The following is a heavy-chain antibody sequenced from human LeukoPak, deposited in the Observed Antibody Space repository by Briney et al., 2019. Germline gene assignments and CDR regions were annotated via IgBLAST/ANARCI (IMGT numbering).Heavy chain of an antibody. J-gene: IGHJ4*02. D-gene: IGHD7-27*01. V-gene: IGHV4-31*03. CDR1: GGSISSGGYY. Sequence: SETLSLTCTVSGGSISSGGYYWSWIRQHPGKSLEWIGYIYYSGSTYYNPSLKSRVTISVDTSKNQFSLKLSSATAADTAVYYCARALGRYFDYWGQGTLVTVSS. CDR3: ARALGRYFDY. CDR2: IYYSGST.